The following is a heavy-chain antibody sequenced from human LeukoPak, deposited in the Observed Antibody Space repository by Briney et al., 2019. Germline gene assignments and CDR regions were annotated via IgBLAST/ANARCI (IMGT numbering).Heavy chain of an antibody. J-gene: IGHJ5*02. CDR2: IYSSGSI. V-gene: IGHV4-61*02. CDR1: GASISSCSYY. Sequence: SQTLSLTCTVSGASISSCSYYWSWIRQPAGKGLEWIGRIYSSGSINYNPSLKSRVTISVDTSKNQFSLKLSSVTAADTAVYYCARDRGSSVVAFWFDPWGPGTLVTVSS. CDR3: ARDRGSSVVAFWFDP. D-gene: IGHD6-6*01.